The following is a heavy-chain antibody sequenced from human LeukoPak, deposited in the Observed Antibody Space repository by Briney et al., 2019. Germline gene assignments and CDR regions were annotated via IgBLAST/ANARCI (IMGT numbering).Heavy chain of an antibody. Sequence: GGSLRLSCAASGFTFSNAWMTWVRQAPGKGLEWVSPISSSSSYIYYADSVKGRFTISRDNAKNSLYLQMNSLRAEDTAVYYCAREGVADAFDIWGQGTMVTVSS. CDR2: ISSSSSYI. J-gene: IGHJ3*02. CDR1: GFTFSNAW. CDR3: AREGVADAFDI. D-gene: IGHD3-3*01. V-gene: IGHV3-21*01.